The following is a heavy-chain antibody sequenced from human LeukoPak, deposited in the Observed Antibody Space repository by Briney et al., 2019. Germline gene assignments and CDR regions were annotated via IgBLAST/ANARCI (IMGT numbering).Heavy chain of an antibody. CDR2: ISYDGSNK. CDR1: GFTFSSYA. Sequence: GGSLRLSCAASGFTFSSYAMHWVRQAPGKGLEWVAVISYDGSNKYYADSVKGRFTISRDNSKNTLYLQMNSLRAEDTAVYYCAKDGQPGWALDPWGQGTLVTVSS. CDR3: AKDGQPGWALDP. V-gene: IGHV3-30-3*01. D-gene: IGHD6-19*01. J-gene: IGHJ5*02.